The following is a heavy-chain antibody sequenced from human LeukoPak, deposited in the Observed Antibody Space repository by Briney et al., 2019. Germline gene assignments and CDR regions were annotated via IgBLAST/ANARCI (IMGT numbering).Heavy chain of an antibody. Sequence: ASVKVSCKASGYTFTGYYMHWVRQAPGQGLEWMGWINPNSGGTNYAQKFQGRVTMTRDTSISTAYMELSRLRSDDTAVYYCARVKLTRGSGSELFSFWGQGTLVTVPS. CDR3: ARVKLTRGSGSELFSF. CDR1: GYTFTGYY. D-gene: IGHD3-10*01. V-gene: IGHV1-2*02. J-gene: IGHJ4*02. CDR2: INPNSGGT.